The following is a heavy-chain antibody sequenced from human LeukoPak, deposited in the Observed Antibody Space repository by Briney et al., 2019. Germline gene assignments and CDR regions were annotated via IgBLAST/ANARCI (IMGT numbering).Heavy chain of an antibody. J-gene: IGHJ3*02. D-gene: IGHD2-8*01. CDR1: GYTFTSYA. CDR2: INADNGNT. CDR3: AMSSMVYASIGAFDI. V-gene: IGHV1-3*03. Sequence: GASVKVSCKASGYTFTSYAMHWVRQAPGQRLEWMGWINADNGNTKYSQEFQGRVTITRDTSASTTYMELSSLRSEDMAVYYCAMSSMVYASIGAFDIWGQGTMVTVSS.